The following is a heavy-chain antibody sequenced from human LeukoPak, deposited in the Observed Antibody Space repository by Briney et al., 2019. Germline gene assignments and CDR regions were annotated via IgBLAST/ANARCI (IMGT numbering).Heavy chain of an antibody. J-gene: IGHJ4*02. CDR3: ARITHYGGKADY. V-gene: IGHV2-5*02. CDR2: ISWDDDK. CDR1: GFSLSTSGVG. Sequence: ESGPTLFNPTQTLTLTRTFSGFSLSTSGVGVGWIRQPPGKALEWLALISWDDDKRYSPSLKSRLTITKDTSKNQVVLTMTNMDPVDTATYYCARITHYGGKADYWGQGTLVTVSS. D-gene: IGHD4-23*01.